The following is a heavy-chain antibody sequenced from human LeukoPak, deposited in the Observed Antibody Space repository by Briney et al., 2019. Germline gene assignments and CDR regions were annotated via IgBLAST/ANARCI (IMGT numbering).Heavy chain of an antibody. V-gene: IGHV3-9*01. CDR2: ISWNSGSI. CDR1: GFTFDDYA. CDR3: AKAPSGGIAAPGFCRNWFDP. J-gene: IGHJ5*02. D-gene: IGHD6-13*01. Sequence: GGSLRLSCAASGFTFDDYAMHWVRQAPGKGLEWVSGISWNSGSIGYADSVKGRFTISRDNAKDSLYLQMNSLRAEDTALYYCAKAPSGGIAAPGFCRNWFDPWGQGTLVTVSS.